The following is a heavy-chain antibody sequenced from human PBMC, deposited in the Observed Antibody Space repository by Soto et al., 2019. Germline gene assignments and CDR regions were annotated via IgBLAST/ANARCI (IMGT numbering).Heavy chain of an antibody. Sequence: PGGSLRLSCAASGFTFSSYGMHWVRQAPGKGLEWVAVISYDGSNKYYADSVKGRFTISRDNSKNTLYLQMNSLRAEDTAVYYCAKEGAHTYYDFWSGYYPSYYYDYMDVWGKGTTVTVSS. V-gene: IGHV3-30*18. CDR1: GFTFSSYG. CDR2: ISYDGSNK. D-gene: IGHD3-3*01. CDR3: AKEGAHTYYDFWSGYYPSYYYDYMDV. J-gene: IGHJ6*03.